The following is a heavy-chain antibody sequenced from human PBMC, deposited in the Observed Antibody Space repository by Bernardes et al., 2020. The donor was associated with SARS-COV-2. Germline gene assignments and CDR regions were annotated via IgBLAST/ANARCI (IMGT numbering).Heavy chain of an antibody. Sequence: GVSLRLSCAASGFTFSSYAMHWVRQAPGKGLEWLAVISYDGSNKYYADSVKGRFTISRDNSKNTLYLQMNSLRAEDTAVYYCARDPRWELLGGGYFDYWGQGTLVTVSS. D-gene: IGHD1-26*01. J-gene: IGHJ4*02. CDR1: GFTFSSYA. CDR3: ARDPRWELLGGGYFDY. V-gene: IGHV3-30-3*01. CDR2: ISYDGSNK.